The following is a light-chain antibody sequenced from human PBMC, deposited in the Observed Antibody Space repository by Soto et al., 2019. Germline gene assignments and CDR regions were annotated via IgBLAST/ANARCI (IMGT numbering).Light chain of an antibody. Sequence: DIVLTQSRGTLSLSPGERATLSCRASQSVGSDYLAWYQQKRGQAPRLLMYGASSRATGIPDRFSGSGSGTDFTLTISRLEPEDSAVYYCQQYGNLMYTFGQGTKLEIK. J-gene: IGKJ2*01. CDR2: GAS. CDR1: QSVGSDY. CDR3: QQYGNLMYT. V-gene: IGKV3-20*01.